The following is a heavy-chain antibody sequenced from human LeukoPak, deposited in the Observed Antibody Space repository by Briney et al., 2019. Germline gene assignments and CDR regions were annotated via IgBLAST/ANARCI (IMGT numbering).Heavy chain of an antibody. Sequence: PSETLSLTCSVSGDSISSSNTYWGWIRQPPGKGLEWIGSIYYSGTTYYNPSLKSRVTISVDMSRNHFSLRLTSVTAADTAVYYCARSNDRDGYNFGYWGQGTLVTVSS. CDR3: ARSNDRDGYNFGY. CDR2: IYYSGTT. D-gene: IGHD5-24*01. CDR1: GDSISSSNTY. V-gene: IGHV4-39*01. J-gene: IGHJ4*02.